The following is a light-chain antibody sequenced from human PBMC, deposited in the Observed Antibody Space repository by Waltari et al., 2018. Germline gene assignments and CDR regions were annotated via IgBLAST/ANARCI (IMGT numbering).Light chain of an antibody. J-gene: IGLJ2*01. CDR1: RSDVGGSDY. Sequence: QSALTQPASVSGSPGQSITISCTGTRSDVGGSDYVSWYQQHPGKAPKLIIYDVNMWPPGVSNRFSGSKSANTASLTISGLQVEDEADYYCCSYAGPNMLFGGGTKLTVL. CDR2: DVN. CDR3: CSYAGPNML. V-gene: IGLV2-23*02.